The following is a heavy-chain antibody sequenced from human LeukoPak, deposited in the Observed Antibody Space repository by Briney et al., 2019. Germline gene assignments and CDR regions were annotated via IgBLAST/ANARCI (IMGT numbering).Heavy chain of an antibody. J-gene: IGHJ4*02. V-gene: IGHV3-48*03. D-gene: IGHD1-26*01. CDR2: ISSSGSTI. Sequence: GGSLRLSCAASGFTFSSYEMNWVRQAPGKGLEWVSYISSSGSTIYYADSVRGRFTISRDNAKNSLYLQMNSLRAEDTAVYYCAKAAYSGSYYFDYWGQGTLVTVSS. CDR1: GFTFSSYE. CDR3: AKAAYSGSYYFDY.